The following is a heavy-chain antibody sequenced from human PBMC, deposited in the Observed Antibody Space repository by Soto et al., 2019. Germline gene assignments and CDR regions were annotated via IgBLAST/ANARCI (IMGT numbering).Heavy chain of an antibody. CDR3: GKDVAPGGLDV. V-gene: IGHV3-9*01. D-gene: IGHD5-12*01. CDR2: IFWGSGGV. CDR1: GFTIHEHA. J-gene: IGHJ6*02. Sequence: GGSLRLSCVASGFTIHEHAMHWIRQTPGKGLEWVSGIFWGSGGVGYADSVKGRFTISRDTAKNSLYLQMDSLRPDDTALYYCGKDVAPGGLDVWGQGTTVTVSS.